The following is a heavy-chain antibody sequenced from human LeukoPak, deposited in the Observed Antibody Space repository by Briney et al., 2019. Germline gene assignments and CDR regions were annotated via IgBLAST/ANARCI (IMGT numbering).Heavy chain of an antibody. J-gene: IGHJ1*01. D-gene: IGHD1-26*01. V-gene: IGHV1-8*01. CDR3: AGKYSGSYYHSEYFQH. Sequence: ASVKVSCKASGYTFTSYDINWVRQATGQGLEWMGWMNPNSGNTGYAQKFQGRVTMTRNTSISTAYMELSSLRSEDTAVYYCAGKYSGSYYHSEYFQHWGQGTLVTVSS. CDR1: GYTFTSYD. CDR2: MNPNSGNT.